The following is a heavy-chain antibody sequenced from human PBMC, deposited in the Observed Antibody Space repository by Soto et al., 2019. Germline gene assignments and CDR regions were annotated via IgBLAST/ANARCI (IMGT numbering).Heavy chain of an antibody. CDR1: GFTFSSYA. V-gene: IGHV3-30-3*01. D-gene: IGHD7-27*01. CDR3: ARDTRRDGYQTGGFDH. J-gene: IGHJ4*02. CDR2: ISYDGSNK. Sequence: GGSLRLSCAASGFTFSSYAMHWVRQAPGKGLEWVAVISYDGSNKYYADSVKGRFTISRDNSKSTLYLQMNSLRAEDTALYYCARDTRRDGYQTGGFDHWGQGTLVTVSS.